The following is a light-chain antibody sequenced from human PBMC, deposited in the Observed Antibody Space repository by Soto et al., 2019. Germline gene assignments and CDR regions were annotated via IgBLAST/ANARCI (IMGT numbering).Light chain of an antibody. Sequence: IRLSQSPGTLSLSEGERATLSCRASQSISSNLSWYHQRPGQAPRLLIDGAYNRATGTPARFSGSGSGTEFNITISRLQYDDIEVYYRQQYNNWWTFGQGTKVDIK. CDR1: QSISSN. J-gene: IGKJ1*01. V-gene: IGKV3-15*01. CDR3: QQYNNWWT. CDR2: GAY.